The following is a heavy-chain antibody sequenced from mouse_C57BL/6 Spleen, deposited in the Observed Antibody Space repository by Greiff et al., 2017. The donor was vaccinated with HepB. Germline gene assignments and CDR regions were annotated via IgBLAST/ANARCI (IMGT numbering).Heavy chain of an antibody. CDR1: GFTFSDYY. Sequence: DVHLVESGGGLVQPGGSLKLSCAASGFTFSDYYMYWVRQTPEKRLEWVAYISNGGGSTYYPDTVKGRFTISRDNAKNTLYLQMSRLKSEDTAMYYCARRGYGNYGAMDYWGQGTSVTVSS. CDR2: ISNGGGST. CDR3: ARRGYGNYGAMDY. V-gene: IGHV5-12*01. J-gene: IGHJ4*01. D-gene: IGHD2-1*01.